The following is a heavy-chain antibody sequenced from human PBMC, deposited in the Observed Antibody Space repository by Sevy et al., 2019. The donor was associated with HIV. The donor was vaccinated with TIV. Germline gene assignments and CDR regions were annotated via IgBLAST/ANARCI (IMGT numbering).Heavy chain of an antibody. CDR3: ARPQGYCSGGSCYKSAFDI. CDR2: IYPGDSDT. D-gene: IGHD2-15*01. Sequence: GKSLKISCKGSGYSFTSYWIGWVRQMTGKGLQWMGIIYPGDSDTRHSPSFQGQVTTSADKSISTAYLQWSSLNASDTAMYYCARPQGYCSGGSCYKSAFDIWGQGTMVTVSS. V-gene: IGHV5-51*01. CDR1: GYSFTSYW. J-gene: IGHJ3*02.